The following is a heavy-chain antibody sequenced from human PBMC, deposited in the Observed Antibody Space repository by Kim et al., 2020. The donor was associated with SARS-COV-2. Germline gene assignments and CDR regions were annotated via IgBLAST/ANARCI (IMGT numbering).Heavy chain of an antibody. Sequence: GESLKISCKGSGYSFTSYWISWVRQMPGKGLEWMGRIDPSDSYTNYSPSFQGHVTISADKSISTAYLQWSSLKASDTAMYYCARTFQDTAMDPLWGQGTLVTVSS. D-gene: IGHD5-18*01. CDR1: GYSFTSYW. CDR2: IDPSDSYT. J-gene: IGHJ4*02. V-gene: IGHV5-10-1*01. CDR3: ARTFQDTAMDPL.